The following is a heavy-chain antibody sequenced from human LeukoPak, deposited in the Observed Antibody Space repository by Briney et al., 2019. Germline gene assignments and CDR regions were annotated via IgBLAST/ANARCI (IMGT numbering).Heavy chain of an antibody. D-gene: IGHD3-10*01. Sequence: GGSLRLSCAASGFTFSCYGMHWVRQAPGKGLEWVAVIWYDGSNKYYADSVKGRFTISRDNSKNTLYLQMNSLRAEDTAVYYRARDNRGLGSGSSRGYFDYWGQGTLVTVSS. CDR1: GFTFSCYG. J-gene: IGHJ4*02. CDR3: ARDNRGLGSGSSRGYFDY. V-gene: IGHV3-33*01. CDR2: IWYDGSNK.